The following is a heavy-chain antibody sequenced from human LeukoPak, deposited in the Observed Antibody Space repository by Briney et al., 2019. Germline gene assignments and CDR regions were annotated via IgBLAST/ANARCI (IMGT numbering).Heavy chain of an antibody. CDR3: ARGGTIFGVVINYFDY. Sequence: ASVKVSCKASGYTFTSYYMHWVRQAPGQGLEWMGIINPSGGSTSYGQKFQGRVTMTRDMSTSTVYMELSSLRSEDTAVYYCARGGTIFGVVINYFDYWGQGTLVTVSS. V-gene: IGHV1-46*01. D-gene: IGHD3-3*01. J-gene: IGHJ4*02. CDR2: INPSGGST. CDR1: GYTFTSYY.